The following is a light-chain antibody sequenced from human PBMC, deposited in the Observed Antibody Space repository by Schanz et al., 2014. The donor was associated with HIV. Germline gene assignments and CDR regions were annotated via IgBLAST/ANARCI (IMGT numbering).Light chain of an antibody. V-gene: IGLV1-51*01. CDR2: VNH. CDR3: GTWESSLSGGGV. Sequence: QSVLPPPPSVSAAPGQKVTISCSGSSSNIGNNYVSWYQQLPGTAPKLLIYVNHQRPSDIPDRFSGSKTGTSATLAIVGLQTGDEADYYCGTWESSLSGGGVFGTGTKVTVL. CDR1: SSNIGNNY. J-gene: IGLJ1*01.